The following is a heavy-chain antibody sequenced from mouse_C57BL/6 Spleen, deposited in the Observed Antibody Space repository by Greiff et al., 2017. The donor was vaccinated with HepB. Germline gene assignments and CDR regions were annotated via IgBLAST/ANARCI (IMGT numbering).Heavy chain of an antibody. J-gene: IGHJ2*01. V-gene: IGHV1-55*01. D-gene: IGHD1-1*01. CDR1: GYTFTSYW. CDR2: IYPGSGST. CDR3: ESAGDYYGSPFDY. Sequence: QVQLQQSGAELVKPGASVKMSCKASGYTFTSYWITWVKQRPGQGLEWIGDIYPGSGSTNYNEKFKSKATLTVDTSSSTAYMQLSSLTSEDSAVYYCESAGDYYGSPFDYWGQGTTLTVSS.